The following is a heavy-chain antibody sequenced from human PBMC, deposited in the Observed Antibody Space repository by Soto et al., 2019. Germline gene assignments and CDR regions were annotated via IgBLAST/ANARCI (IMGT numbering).Heavy chain of an antibody. CDR2: INTNSGGT. CDR1: GYTFTGYY. CDR3: ARYNLFRLNWFDP. V-gene: IGHV1-2*02. D-gene: IGHD1-20*01. J-gene: IGHJ5*02. Sequence: QVQLVQSGAEVKKPGASVKVSCKASGYTFTGYYMHWVRQAPGQGLEWMGWINTNSGGTNYAQKVQGSVTMTRDTSISTAYMELGRLRSDDTAVYYCARYNLFRLNWFDPWGQGTLVTVSS.